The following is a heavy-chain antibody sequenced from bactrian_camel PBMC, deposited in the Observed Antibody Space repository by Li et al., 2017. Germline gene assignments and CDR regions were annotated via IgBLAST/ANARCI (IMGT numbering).Heavy chain of an antibody. CDR2: TTSDGTT. V-gene: IGHV3S63*01. D-gene: IGHD1*01. J-gene: IGHJ4*01. CDR1: GFAFDASD. Sequence: HVQLVESGGGSVQAGGSLNLSCTASGFAFDASDMGWYRQAPGNECEMVSTTTSDGTTIYADSVKGRFTISQDNAKNTVSLQMTSLKPEDTARYYCVRDPYIEGAYWGQGTQVTFS. CDR3: VRDPYIEGAY.